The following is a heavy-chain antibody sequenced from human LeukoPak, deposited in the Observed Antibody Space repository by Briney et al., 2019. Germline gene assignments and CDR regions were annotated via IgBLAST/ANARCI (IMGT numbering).Heavy chain of an antibody. J-gene: IGHJ6*03. D-gene: IGHD3-16*02. Sequence: GASVKISCKASGYTFTSYYMHWVRQAPGQGLEWLGIINPSGRSTSHAQKFQGRVTMTTDTSTSTAYMELRSLRSDDTAVYYCARDWFPIYDYVWGSYRSTYYYYYMDVWGKGTTVTISS. CDR1: GYTFTSYY. CDR2: INPSGRST. CDR3: ARDWFPIYDYVWGSYRSTYYYYYMDV. V-gene: IGHV1-46*01.